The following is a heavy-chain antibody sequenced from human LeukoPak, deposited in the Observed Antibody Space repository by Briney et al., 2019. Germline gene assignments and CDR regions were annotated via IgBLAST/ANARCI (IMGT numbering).Heavy chain of an antibody. CDR2: SSSSGSTI. V-gene: IGHV3-48*04. J-gene: IGHJ4*02. D-gene: IGHD3-22*01. Sequence: TGGSLRLSCAASGFTFSNYWMNWVRQAPGKGLEWVSYSSSSGSTIWYADSVKGRFTLSRDNADNSMYLQMNGLRAEDTAVYYCARVASGSSGYPSFYLDYWGQGSLLTVSS. CDR1: GFTFSNYW. CDR3: ARVASGSSGYPSFYLDY.